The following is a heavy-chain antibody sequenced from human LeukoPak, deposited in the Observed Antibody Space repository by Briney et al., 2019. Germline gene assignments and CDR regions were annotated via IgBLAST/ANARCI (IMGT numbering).Heavy chain of an antibody. CDR2: INPNGGGT. CDR1: GYTFTGYY. D-gene: IGHD3-10*01. Sequence: ASVKVSCKASGYTFTGYYIHWVRRAPGQGLEWMGWINPNGGGTNYAQNFQGRVTMSRDTSINTAYMELSRLTSDDTAMYYCARVGSGSSYNGAFDIWGQGTVVTVSS. J-gene: IGHJ3*02. CDR3: ARVGSGSSYNGAFDI. V-gene: IGHV1-2*02.